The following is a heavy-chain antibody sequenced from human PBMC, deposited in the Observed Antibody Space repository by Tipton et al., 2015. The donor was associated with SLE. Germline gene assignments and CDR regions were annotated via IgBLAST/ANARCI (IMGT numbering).Heavy chain of an antibody. CDR3: TKHVGNFGYGY. D-gene: IGHD5-18*01. V-gene: IGHV5-51*01. J-gene: IGHJ4*02. Sequence: QLVQSGGEVKKAGESLKIFCKGFGYSFPDYWIGLVRQMPGKSLEWMGIIYPRDTDTRYSQSFKGQVSISVDEAISNAYLRWSSLKASETAMYYCTKHVGNFGYGYWGQGTLITVSS. CDR1: GYSFPDYW. CDR2: IYPRDTDT.